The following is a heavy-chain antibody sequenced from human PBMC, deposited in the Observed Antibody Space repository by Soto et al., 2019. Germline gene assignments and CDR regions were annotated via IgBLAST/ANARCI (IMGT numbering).Heavy chain of an antibody. V-gene: IGHV3-23*01. CDR1: GFPFNTFA. J-gene: IGHJ5*02. D-gene: IGHD6-19*01. Sequence: EVQLLESGGESVQPGGSLRLSCAASGFPFNTFAMNWVRQAPGRGLEWIAMISGRGDISNYADSVRGRFTISRDNSKNTVFLQMSALRDDATAVYYCATRFSTGWSRYNWFGPWGQGTLVTVSS. CDR2: ISGRGDIS. CDR3: ATRFSTGWSRYNWFGP.